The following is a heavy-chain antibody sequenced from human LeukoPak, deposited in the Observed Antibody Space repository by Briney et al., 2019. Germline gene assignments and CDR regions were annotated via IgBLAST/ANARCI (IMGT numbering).Heavy chain of an antibody. D-gene: IGHD6-13*01. J-gene: IGHJ4*02. CDR2: VSGSGDRM. V-gene: IGHV3-23*01. CDR3: AKAAAAPGFDF. Sequence: GGSLRLSCAASGFTSSSYALNWVRQAPGKGLEWVATVSGSGDRMYHADSVKGRFTISRDNSKNTIHLQMNSLRAEDTALYYCAKAAAAPGFDFWGQGTLVTVSS. CDR1: GFTSSSYA.